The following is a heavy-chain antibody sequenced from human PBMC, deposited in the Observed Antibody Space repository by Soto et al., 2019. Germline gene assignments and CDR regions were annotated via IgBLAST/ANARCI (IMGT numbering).Heavy chain of an antibody. CDR3: ARERGSSSWLCHAFDI. V-gene: IGHV1-69*01. J-gene: IGHJ3*02. CDR1: GYTFSKYA. D-gene: IGHD6-13*01. Sequence: ASVKVSCKASGYTFSKYAVHWVRQAPGQGLEWMGGILAIIGTANYAQKFQGRVTITADESTSTAYMELSSLRSEDTAVYYCARERGSSSWLCHAFDIWGQGTMVPLSS. CDR2: ILAIIGTA.